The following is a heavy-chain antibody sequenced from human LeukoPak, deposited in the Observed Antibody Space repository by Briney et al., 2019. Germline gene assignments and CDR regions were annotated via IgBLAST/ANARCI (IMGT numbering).Heavy chain of an antibody. Sequence: GGSLRLSCAASGFTFSSYAMSWVRQAPGKGLEWVSTISGSGGSTYYADSVKGRFTISRDNSKNTLYLQMNSLRAEDTAVYYCAKPEGEVVTPYDAFDIWGQGTMVTVSS. J-gene: IGHJ3*02. V-gene: IGHV3-23*01. CDR1: GFTFSSYA. D-gene: IGHD2-15*01. CDR2: ISGSGGST. CDR3: AKPEGEVVTPYDAFDI.